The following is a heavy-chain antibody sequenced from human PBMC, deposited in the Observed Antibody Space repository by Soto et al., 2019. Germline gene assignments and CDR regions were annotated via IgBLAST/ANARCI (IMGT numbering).Heavy chain of an antibody. CDR2: ITSSGASI. CDR3: ARDGSEGSGEIGYYYYMDV. Sequence: EVQLVESGGGLVKPGGSLRLSCAASGFTFSSYSLNWVRQAPGKGLEWVSSITSSGASIYYADSVKGRFTISRDNAKNSLYLQMNSLRDEDTAVYYCARDGSEGSGEIGYYYYMDVWGKGTTATVSS. V-gene: IGHV3-21*01. D-gene: IGHD2-15*01. CDR1: GFTFSSYS. J-gene: IGHJ6*03.